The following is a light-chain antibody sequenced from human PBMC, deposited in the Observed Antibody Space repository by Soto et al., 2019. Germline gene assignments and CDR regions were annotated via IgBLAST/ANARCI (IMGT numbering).Light chain of an antibody. CDR1: SSDVGGYNY. V-gene: IGLV2-14*01. Sequence: QSVLTQPASVSGSPGQSITISCTGTSSDVGGYNYVSWYQQHPGKAPKLMIYEVSNRPSGVSNRFSNSKSGNTASLTISGLQAEDEADYYCSSFTTGSTVVFGGGTKLTVL. J-gene: IGLJ2*01. CDR3: SSFTTGSTVV. CDR2: EVS.